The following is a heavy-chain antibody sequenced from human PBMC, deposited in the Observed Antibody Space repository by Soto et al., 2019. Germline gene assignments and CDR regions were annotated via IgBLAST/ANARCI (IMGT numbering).Heavy chain of an antibody. D-gene: IGHD1-26*01. CDR3: AKISNSEWELPDNDY. J-gene: IGHJ4*02. Sequence: GGSLRLSCAASGFTFSSYGMHWVRQAPGKGLEWVAVISYDGSNKYYADSVKGRFTISRDNSKNTLYLQMNSLRAEDTAVYYCAKISNSEWELPDNDYWGQGTLVTVSS. CDR2: ISYDGSNK. CDR1: GFTFSSYG. V-gene: IGHV3-30*18.